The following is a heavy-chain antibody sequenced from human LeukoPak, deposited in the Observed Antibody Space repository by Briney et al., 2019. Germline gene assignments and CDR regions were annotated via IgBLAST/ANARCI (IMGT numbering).Heavy chain of an antibody. Sequence: ASVKVSCKASGYTFTSHYIHWVRHAPGQGLEWMEIINPSGGSTSYPQKFQGRVTMTRDTSTSTVYMELSSLSSQDTAVYFCARDGVAGTFYFDYWGQGALVTVSS. V-gene: IGHV1-46*01. CDR2: INPSGGST. D-gene: IGHD6-19*01. CDR1: GYTFTSHY. CDR3: ARDGVAGTFYFDY. J-gene: IGHJ4*02.